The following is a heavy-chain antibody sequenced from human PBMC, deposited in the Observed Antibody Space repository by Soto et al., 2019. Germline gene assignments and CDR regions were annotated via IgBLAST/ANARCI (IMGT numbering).Heavy chain of an antibody. D-gene: IGHD4-4*01. CDR1: GFSFSNYA. V-gene: IGHV3-23*01. CDR3: TKEHSNYPDNWFDP. J-gene: IGHJ5*02. Sequence: EVQLLVSGGGSVQPGGSLRLSCAASGFSFSNYAMSWVRQAPGTGLEWVSAIDSGGGSTYYAASVKGRFSISRDNSMNTLYLQMHSLRAEDTARYYCTKEHSNYPDNWFDPWGQGTLVTVSS. CDR2: IDSGGGST.